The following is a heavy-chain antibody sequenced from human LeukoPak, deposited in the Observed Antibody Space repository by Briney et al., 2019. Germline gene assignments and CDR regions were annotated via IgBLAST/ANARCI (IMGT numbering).Heavy chain of an antibody. J-gene: IGHJ3*02. CDR2: INSDGSST. CDR1: GFTFSSYG. CDR3: ARDSQTTSAFDI. D-gene: IGHD1-1*01. V-gene: IGHV3-74*01. Sequence: QAGGSLRLSCAASGFTFSSYGMHWVRQAPGKGLVWVSRINSDGSSTSYADSVKGRFTISRDNAKNTLYLQMNSLRAEDTAVYYCARDSQTTSAFDIWGQGTMVTVSS.